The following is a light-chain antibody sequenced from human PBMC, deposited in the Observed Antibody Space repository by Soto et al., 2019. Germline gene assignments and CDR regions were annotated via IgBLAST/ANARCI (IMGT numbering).Light chain of an antibody. CDR3: AAWDVMLGV. CDR1: SSNIGTNT. CDR2: SDN. Sequence: QSVLTQPPSASGTPGQRVTISCSGSSSNIGTNTVIWYQQLPGAAPKLLIYSDNQRPSGVPDRFSGSKSGTSASLAISGLQSEDEAADYGAAWDVMLGVFGGGTKLTVL. V-gene: IGLV1-44*01. J-gene: IGLJ3*02.